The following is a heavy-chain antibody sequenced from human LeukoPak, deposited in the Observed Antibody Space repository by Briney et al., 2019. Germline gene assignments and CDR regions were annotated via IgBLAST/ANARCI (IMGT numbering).Heavy chain of an antibody. CDR1: GFTFSSYA. J-gene: IGHJ4*02. D-gene: IGHD6-19*01. CDR3: ARNEGGSSGWFVDY. CDR2: ISYDGSNK. V-gene: IGHV3-30-3*01. Sequence: GRSLRLSCAASGFTFSSYAMHWVRQAPGKGLEWVAVISYDGSNKYYADSVKGRFTISRGNSKNTLYLQMNSLRAEDTAVYYCARNEGGSSGWFVDYWGQGTLVTVSS.